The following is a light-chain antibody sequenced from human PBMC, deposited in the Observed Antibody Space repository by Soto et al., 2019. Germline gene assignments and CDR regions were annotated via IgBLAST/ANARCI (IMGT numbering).Light chain of an antibody. CDR3: SSYTTDGSYV. J-gene: IGLJ1*01. CDR1: SRDVGGYNS. Sequence: QSALTQPASVSGSPGLSIAISCTGTSRDVGGYNSVSWYQQQPGKVPKLMIYDVSNRPSWVSNRFSGSKSGNTASLTISGLQAEDEGDYYCSSYTTDGSYVFGTGTKLTVL. V-gene: IGLV2-14*01. CDR2: DVS.